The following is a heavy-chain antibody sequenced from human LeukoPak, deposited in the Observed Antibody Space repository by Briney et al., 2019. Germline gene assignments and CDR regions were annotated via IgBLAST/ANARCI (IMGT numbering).Heavy chain of an antibody. CDR2: IYHSGST. CDR3: ASHPYGSGSNLGS. V-gene: IGHV4-38-2*01. CDR1: GYSISSGYY. J-gene: IGHJ4*02. Sequence: SETLSLTCAVSGYSISSGYYWGWIRQPPGKGLGWIGSIYHSGSTYYNPSLKSRVTISVDTSKNQFSLKLSSVTAADTAVYYCASHPYGSGSNLGSWGQGTLVTASS. D-gene: IGHD3-10*01.